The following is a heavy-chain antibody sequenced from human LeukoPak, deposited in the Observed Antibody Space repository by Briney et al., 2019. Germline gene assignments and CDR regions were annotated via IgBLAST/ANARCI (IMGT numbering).Heavy chain of an antibody. V-gene: IGHV2-5*02. CDR3: AHAPGVGAFDI. D-gene: IGHD1-26*01. CDR1: GFSLSTSEVG. CDR2: IYWDDDK. Sequence: ESGPTLVNPTQTLTLTFAFSGFSLSTSEVGVGWIRQPPGKALEWLALIYWDDDKRYSPSLKSRLTITNDTSQNQVVLTMTNMDPVDSATYYCAHAPGVGAFDIWGQGTVVTVSS. J-gene: IGHJ3*02.